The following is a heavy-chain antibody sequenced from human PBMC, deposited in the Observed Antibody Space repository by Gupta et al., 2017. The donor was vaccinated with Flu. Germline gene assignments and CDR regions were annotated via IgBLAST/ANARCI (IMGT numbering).Heavy chain of an antibody. D-gene: IGHD6-13*01. CDR2: ISGSGRTT. J-gene: IGHJ4*02. Sequence: EVQLLQSGGGLGEPGESLRLPCAASGLSFISYSMRWVRQAPGKGLEWVTAISGSGRTTYYAYSLKGRFIISRDNSKNSLYLQLNNLGVDDTAVYYCAKAVAQLVLPFHSWGQGTLVSVSS. V-gene: IGHV3-23*01. CDR3: AKAVAQLVLPFHS. CDR1: GLSFISYS.